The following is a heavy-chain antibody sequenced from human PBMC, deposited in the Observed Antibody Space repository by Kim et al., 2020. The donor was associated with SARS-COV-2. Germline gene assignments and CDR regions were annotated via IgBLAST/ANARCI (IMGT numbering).Heavy chain of an antibody. CDR3: ARQTYCGGDCQFFDY. CDR2: IYYSGST. J-gene: IGHJ4*02. V-gene: IGHV4-30-4*01. CDR1: GGSISSGDYY. Sequence: SETLSLTCTVSGGSISSGDYYWSWIRQPPGKGLEWIGYIYYSGSTYYNPSLKSRVTISVDTSKNQFSLKLSSVTAADTAVYYCARQTYCGGDCQFFDYWGQGTLVTVSS. D-gene: IGHD2-21*01.